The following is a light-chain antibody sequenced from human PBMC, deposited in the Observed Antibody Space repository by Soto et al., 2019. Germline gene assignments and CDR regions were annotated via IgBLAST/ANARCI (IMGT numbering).Light chain of an antibody. J-gene: IGLJ2*01. V-gene: IGLV2-11*01. Sequence: QSALTRPRSVTGSPGQSVTISCTGTSNDVGAYKYVSWYQQRPGKAPKLLIYDVNKRPSEVPDRFSGSKSGNTASLSISGLQPEDDADYYCCSFAGTYTLIFGGGTKLTVL. CDR1: SNDVGAYKY. CDR3: CSFAGTYTLI. CDR2: DVN.